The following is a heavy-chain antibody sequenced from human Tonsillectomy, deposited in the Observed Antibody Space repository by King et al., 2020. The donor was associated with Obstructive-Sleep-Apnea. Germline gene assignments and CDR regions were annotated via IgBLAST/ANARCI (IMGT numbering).Heavy chain of an antibody. J-gene: IGHJ4*02. V-gene: IGHV4-30-4*01. CDR3: ARVDYYGSGSYYSPEY. CDR1: GGSISSGDYY. CDR2: IYYSGST. D-gene: IGHD3-10*01. Sequence: VQLQESGPGLVKPSQTLSLTCTVSGGSISSGDYYWTWIRQPPGKGLEWIGYIYYSGSTYYNPSLKSRVTISVDTSNNQFSLKLSSVTAADTAVYYCARVDYYGSGSYYSPEYWGQGTLVTVSS.